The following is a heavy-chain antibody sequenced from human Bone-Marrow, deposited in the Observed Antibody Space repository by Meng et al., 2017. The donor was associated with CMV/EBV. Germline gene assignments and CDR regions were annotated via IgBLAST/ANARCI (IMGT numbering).Heavy chain of an antibody. CDR3: ARDVAAAGP. CDR1: GYTFTSYY. CDR2: INPSGGST. D-gene: IGHD6-13*01. Sequence: ASVKVSCKASGYTFTSYYMHWVRQAPGQGLEWMGIINPSGGSTSYAQKFQGRVTMTRDTSISTAYMELSRLRSDDTAVYYCARDVAAAGPWGQGTTVTGSS. V-gene: IGHV1-46*01. J-gene: IGHJ6*02.